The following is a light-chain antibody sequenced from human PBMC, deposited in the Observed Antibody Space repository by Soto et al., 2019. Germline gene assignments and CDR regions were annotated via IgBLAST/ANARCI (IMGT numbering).Light chain of an antibody. Sequence: IVMTQSPATLSVSPGERATLSCRASQNIYSNIAWYQQRPGQAPRLLIYRASTRAPVVPARFSGSGSGTEFTLTISSLQSEDFAVYSCLQYHNLWAFGRGTQVEIK. CDR1: QNIYSN. V-gene: IGKV3-15*01. J-gene: IGKJ4*02. CDR3: LQYHNLWA. CDR2: RAS.